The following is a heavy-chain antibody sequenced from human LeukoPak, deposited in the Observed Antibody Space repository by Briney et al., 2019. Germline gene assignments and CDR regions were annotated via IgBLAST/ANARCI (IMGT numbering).Heavy chain of an antibody. D-gene: IGHD3-10*01. CDR2: ISGRGIST. CDR3: AKDGYYGSGSDLNYFDY. J-gene: IGHJ4*02. CDR1: GFTFSSYV. Sequence: GGSLRLSCLASGFTFSSYVMNWVRQAPGKGLEWVSDISGRGISTYYADSVNGRFTISRDNSKNTLDLQMNSLRAEDTAVYYCAKDGYYGSGSDLNYFDYWGQGTLVTVSS. V-gene: IGHV3-23*01.